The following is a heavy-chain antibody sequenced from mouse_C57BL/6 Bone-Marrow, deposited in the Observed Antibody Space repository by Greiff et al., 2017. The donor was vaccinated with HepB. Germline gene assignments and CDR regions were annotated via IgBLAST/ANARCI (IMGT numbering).Heavy chain of an antibody. CDR3: ARSYYGSSSWFAY. CDR1: GYTFTSYD. Sequence: QVQLQQSGAELVRPGASVKLSCKASGYTFTSYDINWVKQRPGQGLEWIGWIYPRDGSTKYNEKFKGKATLTVDTSSSTAYMELHSLTSEDSAVYFCARSYYGSSSWFAYWGQGTLVTVSA. J-gene: IGHJ3*01. V-gene: IGHV1-85*01. D-gene: IGHD1-1*01. CDR2: IYPRDGST.